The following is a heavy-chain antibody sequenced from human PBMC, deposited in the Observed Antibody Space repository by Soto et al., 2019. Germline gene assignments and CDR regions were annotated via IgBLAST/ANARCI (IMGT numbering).Heavy chain of an antibody. J-gene: IGHJ6*02. CDR1: GFTFSSYA. CDR3: AKVGRWFGELFFFGRSGETLRRGMDV. Sequence: GGSLRLSCAASGFTFSSYAMSWVRQAPGKGLEWVSAISGSGGSTYYADSVKGRFTISRDNSKNTLYLQMNSLRAEDTAVYYCAKVGRWFGELFFFGRSGETLRRGMDVWGQGTTVTVSS. V-gene: IGHV3-23*01. CDR2: ISGSGGST. D-gene: IGHD3-10*01.